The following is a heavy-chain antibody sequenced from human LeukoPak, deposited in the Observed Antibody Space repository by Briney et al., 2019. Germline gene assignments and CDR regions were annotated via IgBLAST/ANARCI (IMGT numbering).Heavy chain of an antibody. V-gene: IGHV3-7*01. J-gene: IGHJ6*03. D-gene: IGHD4-11*01. CDR1: KFTFIGYW. CDR3: ARQVNYAHFYYYYYMDV. CDR2: INQDGSEE. Sequence: GGSLRLSCAASKFTFIGYWMTWVRQPPGKGLEWVANINQDGSEEYYVDSVKGRFAISRDIAKNSLYLQMNSLRAEDTAVYYCARQVNYAHFYYYYYMDVWGKGTTVTISS.